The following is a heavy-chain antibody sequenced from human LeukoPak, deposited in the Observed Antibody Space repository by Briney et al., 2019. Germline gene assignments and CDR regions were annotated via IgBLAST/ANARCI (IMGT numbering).Heavy chain of an antibody. CDR1: GFTFSDYY. J-gene: IGHJ5*02. D-gene: IGHD6-19*01. CDR2: ISSSGTTI. Sequence: DPGGSLRLSCAASGFTFSDYYMSWIRQPPGKGLEWVSYISSSGTTIYYADSVRGRFTVSRDNAKNSLYLQMDSLRSEDTAVYYCATVGYSSGWYWTKKTNWFDPWGQGTLVTVSS. V-gene: IGHV3-11*01. CDR3: ATVGYSSGWYWTKKTNWFDP.